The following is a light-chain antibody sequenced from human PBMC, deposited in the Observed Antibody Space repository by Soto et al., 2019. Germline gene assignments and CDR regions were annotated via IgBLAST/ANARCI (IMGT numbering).Light chain of an antibody. CDR1: SCGVGGYKY. CDR2: DVS. CDR3: SSYAGSSTLYV. Sequence: QSVLTQPASVSGSPGQSITISCTGTSCGVGGYKYVSWYQQHPGKAPKLMIYDVSNRPSGVSNRFSGSKSGNTASLTISGLQAEDEADYYCSSYAGSSTLYVFGAGTKSPS. J-gene: IGLJ1*01. V-gene: IGLV2-14*01.